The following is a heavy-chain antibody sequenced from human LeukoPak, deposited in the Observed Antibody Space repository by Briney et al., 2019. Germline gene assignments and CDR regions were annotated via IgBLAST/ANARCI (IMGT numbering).Heavy chain of an antibody. Sequence: SETLSLTCTVSGGSISSYYWSWIRQPAGKGLEWIGRIYTSGSTNYNPSLKSRVTMSVDTSKNQFSLKLSSVTAADTAVYYCARDWAINCGGDCYGYYYYMDVWGKGTTVTVSS. CDR1: GGSISSYY. CDR2: IYTSGST. D-gene: IGHD2-21*01. V-gene: IGHV4-4*07. CDR3: ARDWAINCGGDCYGYYYYMDV. J-gene: IGHJ6*03.